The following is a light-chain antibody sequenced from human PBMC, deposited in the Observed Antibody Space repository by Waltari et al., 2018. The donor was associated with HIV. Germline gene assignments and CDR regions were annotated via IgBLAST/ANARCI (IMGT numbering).Light chain of an antibody. J-gene: IGKJ1*01. V-gene: IGKV4-1*01. Sequence: DNLMTQSPDSLAVALGERATIKCKSSQSVLYSSNNKNYLAWYQQKPGQPPKLLIYWASTRESGVPDRFSGSGSGTDFTLTISSLQAEDVAVYYCQQYYSTPRTFGQGTKVEIK. CDR2: WAS. CDR3: QQYYSTPRT. CDR1: QSVLYSSNNKNY.